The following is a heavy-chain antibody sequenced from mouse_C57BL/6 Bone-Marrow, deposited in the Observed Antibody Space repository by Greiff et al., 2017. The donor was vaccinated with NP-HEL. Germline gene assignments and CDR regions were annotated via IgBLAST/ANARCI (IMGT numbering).Heavy chain of an antibody. D-gene: IGHD2-1*01. CDR2: IWSGGST. CDR1: GFSLTSYG. V-gene: IGHV2-2*01. J-gene: IGHJ4*01. Sequence: QVQLQQSGPGLVQPSQSLSITCTVSGFSLTSYGVHWVRQSPGKGLEWLGVIWSGGSTDYNAAFISRLSISKDNSKSQVFFKMNSLQADDTAIYYCASMVTTWHYAMDYWGQGTSVTVSS. CDR3: ASMVTTWHYAMDY.